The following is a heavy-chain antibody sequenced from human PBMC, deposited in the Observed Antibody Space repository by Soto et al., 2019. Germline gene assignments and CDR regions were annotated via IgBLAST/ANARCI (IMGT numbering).Heavy chain of an antibody. CDR1: GGSISSGGYY. V-gene: IGHV4-31*03. Sequence: SETLSLTCTVSGGSISSGGYYWSWIRQHPGKGLEWIGYIYYSGSTYYNPSLKSRVTISVDTSKNQFSLKLSSVTAADTAVYYCATRYCSSTSCQGVGYWGQGTLVTVSS. D-gene: IGHD2-2*01. J-gene: IGHJ4*02. CDR2: IYYSGST. CDR3: ATRYCSSTSCQGVGY.